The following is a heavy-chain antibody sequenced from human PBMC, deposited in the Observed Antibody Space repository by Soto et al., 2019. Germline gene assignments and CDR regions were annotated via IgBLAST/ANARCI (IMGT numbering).Heavy chain of an antibody. J-gene: IGHJ5*02. Sequence: GASVKVSCKASGYTFTSYGISWVRQAPGQGLEWTGWISTDNGNTNYAQHLQGRVSMTTDTSTSTAYMDLRSLRSDDTAVYYCAKDDAPAAPSTLESWGRGTLVTVSS. V-gene: IGHV1-18*01. CDR1: GYTFTSYG. CDR2: ISTDNGNT. D-gene: IGHD2-2*01. CDR3: AKDDAPAAPSTLES.